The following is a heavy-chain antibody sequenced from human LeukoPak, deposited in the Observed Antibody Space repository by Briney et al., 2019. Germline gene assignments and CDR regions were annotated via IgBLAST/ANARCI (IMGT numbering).Heavy chain of an antibody. D-gene: IGHD1-26*01. Sequence: PSETLSLTCTVSGGSISSSSYYWGWIRQPPGKGLEWIGSIYYNGSTYYNPSLKSRVTISVDTSKNRFSLKLSSVTAADTAVYYCARPLGDLLNWFDPWGQGTMVTVSS. CDR3: ARPLGDLLNWFDP. V-gene: IGHV4-39*07. CDR1: GGSISSSSYY. J-gene: IGHJ5*02. CDR2: IYYNGST.